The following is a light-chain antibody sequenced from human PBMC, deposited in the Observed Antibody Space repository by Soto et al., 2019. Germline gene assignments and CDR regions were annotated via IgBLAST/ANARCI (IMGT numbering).Light chain of an antibody. CDR1: QSILYSSNNKNQ. CDR3: QQYYSPPYT. CDR2: WAS. Sequence: DIVLTQSPDSLAVSLGERATINCKSSQSILYSSNNKNQLAWYQQKPGQPPKLLFYWASTRESGVPDRFSGSESGTDFTLTIGSLQAEDVAVYYCQQYYSPPYTFGQGTKLEI. V-gene: IGKV4-1*01. J-gene: IGKJ2*01.